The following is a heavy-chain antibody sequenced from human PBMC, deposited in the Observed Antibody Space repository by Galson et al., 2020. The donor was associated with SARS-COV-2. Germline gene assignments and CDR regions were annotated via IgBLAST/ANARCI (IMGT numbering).Heavy chain of an antibody. CDR2: ISGSGGST. V-gene: IGHV3-23*01. J-gene: IGHJ4*02. D-gene: IGHD3-22*01. CDR3: AKDRPPYYYDSGYFSFHY. CDR1: GFTFTSYG. Sequence: GESLKISCAASGFTFTSYGMSWVRQAPGKGLEWVSGISGSGGSTFYADSVKGRFTISRDNSKKTLYLQMNSLRAEDTAIYYCAKDRPPYYYDSGYFSFHYWGQGTLVTVSS.